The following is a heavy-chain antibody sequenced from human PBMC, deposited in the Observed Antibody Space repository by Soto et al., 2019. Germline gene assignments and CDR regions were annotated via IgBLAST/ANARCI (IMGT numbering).Heavy chain of an antibody. V-gene: IGHV1-46*01. J-gene: IGHJ4*02. D-gene: IGHD4-17*01. CDR1: GYRVIGYY. Sequence: ASVKVYCKASGYRVIGYYMHWVRQAPGQGLEWVGTINPSGGATTYAQKFQGRVSMTRDTSTSTYYMGLTSLRSEDTAVYFCARAHESGDYRTVDYWGMGTLVTVSS. CDR2: INPSGGAT. CDR3: ARAHESGDYRTVDY.